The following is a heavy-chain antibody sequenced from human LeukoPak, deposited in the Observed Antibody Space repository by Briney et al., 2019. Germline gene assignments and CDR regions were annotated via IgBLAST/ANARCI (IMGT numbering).Heavy chain of an antibody. J-gene: IGHJ6*02. CDR3: ARDFQPRYCSSSSCSPA. Sequence: GGSLRLSCAASGFTFRNYWMSWVRQAPGEGLEWVANIRPDGSQKYYVDSARGRFTISRDNARSSLYLQMSSLRPEDTAAYYCARDFQPRYCSSSSCSPAWGQGTTVTVSS. CDR2: IRPDGSQK. D-gene: IGHD2-2*01. V-gene: IGHV3-7*03. CDR1: GFTFRNYW.